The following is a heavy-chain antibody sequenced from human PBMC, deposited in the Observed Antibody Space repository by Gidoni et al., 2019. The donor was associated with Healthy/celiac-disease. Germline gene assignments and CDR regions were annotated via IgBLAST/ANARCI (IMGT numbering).Heavy chain of an antibody. D-gene: IGHD3-10*01. Sequence: QVQLQESGPGLVKPSQTLSLTCTVSGGPISSGGYYWSWIRQHPGKGLEWIGYIYYSGSTYYNPSLKSRVTISVDTSKNQFSLKLSSVTAADTAVYYCASGMVREPETIDYWGQGTLVTVSS. J-gene: IGHJ4*02. CDR1: GGPISSGGYY. CDR3: ASGMVREPETIDY. CDR2: IYYSGST. V-gene: IGHV4-31*03.